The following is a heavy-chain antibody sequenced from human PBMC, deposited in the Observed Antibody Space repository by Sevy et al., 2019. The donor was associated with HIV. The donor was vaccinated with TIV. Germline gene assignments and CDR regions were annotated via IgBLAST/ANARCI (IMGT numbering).Heavy chain of an antibody. CDR1: GGTFSSYA. Sequence: ASVKVSCKASGGTFSSYAISWVRQAPGQGLEWMGGIIPIFGTANYAQKFQGRVTITADKSTSTAYMELGSLRSADTDVYYCARDRDGDYGAEFDYWGQGTLVTVSS. J-gene: IGHJ4*02. D-gene: IGHD4-17*01. V-gene: IGHV1-69*06. CDR2: IIPIFGTA. CDR3: ARDRDGDYGAEFDY.